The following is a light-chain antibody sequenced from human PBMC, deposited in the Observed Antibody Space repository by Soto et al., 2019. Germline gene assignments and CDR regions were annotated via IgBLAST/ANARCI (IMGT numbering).Light chain of an antibody. CDR2: GAS. Sequence: EIVMTQSPATLSVSPEERATLSCRASHRVSSYLAWYQQRPGQAPRLLIYGASTRATGIPARFSDSASGTEFTLTISSLQSEDFAIYYCQQYNNWPLTFGGGTKVDIK. J-gene: IGKJ4*01. V-gene: IGKV3-15*01. CDR3: QQYNNWPLT. CDR1: HRVSSY.